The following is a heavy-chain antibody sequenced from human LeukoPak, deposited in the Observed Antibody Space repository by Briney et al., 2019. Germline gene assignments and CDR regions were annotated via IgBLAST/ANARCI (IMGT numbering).Heavy chain of an antibody. CDR2: IKQDGSEK. J-gene: IGHJ4*02. CDR3: ARDPYYYDSSGYSP. Sequence: GGSLRLSCVVSGFTFNRCWMSWVRQAPGKGLEWVANIKQDGSEKYYVDSVKGRFTISRDNAKNSLYLQMKSLRAEDTAVYYCARDPYYYDSSGYSPWGQGTLVTVSS. CDR1: GFTFNRCW. D-gene: IGHD3-22*01. V-gene: IGHV3-7*03.